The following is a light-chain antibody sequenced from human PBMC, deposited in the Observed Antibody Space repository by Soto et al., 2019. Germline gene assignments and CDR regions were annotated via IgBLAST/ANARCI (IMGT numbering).Light chain of an antibody. Sequence: IGLTHSADTLSLSPGESATLSCRASQTVXNNYPASYKQRPGQAPRLGXYGASNRATGIPDRLSAWGSGTDFTLTISRLEPEDFAVYYCQQYTSATLTFGQGTKVDIK. V-gene: IGKV3-20*01. CDR3: QQYTSATLT. J-gene: IGKJ1*01. CDR2: GAS. CDR1: QTVXNNY.